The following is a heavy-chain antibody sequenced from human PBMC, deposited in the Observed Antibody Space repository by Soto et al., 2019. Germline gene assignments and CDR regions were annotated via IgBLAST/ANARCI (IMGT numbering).Heavy chain of an antibody. D-gene: IGHD3-3*01. CDR3: ARDLESFGVVTPFDP. CDR1: GFTFSSYG. J-gene: IGHJ5*02. V-gene: IGHV3-33*01. CDR2: IWYDGSNK. Sequence: QVQLVESGGGVVQPGRSLRLSCAASGFTFSSYGMHWVRQAPGKGLEWVAVIWYDGSNKYYADSVKGRFTISRDNSKNTLYLQMNSLSAEDTAVYYCARDLESFGVVTPFDPWGQGTLVTVSS.